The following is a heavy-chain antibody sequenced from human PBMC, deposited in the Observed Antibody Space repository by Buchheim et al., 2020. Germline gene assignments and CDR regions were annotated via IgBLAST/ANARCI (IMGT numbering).Heavy chain of an antibody. J-gene: IGHJ4*02. CDR2: ISYDESQT. CDR3: AKDWGSDHLFDS. V-gene: IGHV3-30*18. CDR1: GVTFRTYG. D-gene: IGHD3-16*01. Sequence: VESGGGVVQPGRSLRLSCAASGVTFRTYGMHWVRQAPGKGLEWVSVISYDESQTFYADSVKGRFSISRDNSNNILYLQMNSLRVEDTAVYFCAKDWGSDHLFDSWGQGTL.